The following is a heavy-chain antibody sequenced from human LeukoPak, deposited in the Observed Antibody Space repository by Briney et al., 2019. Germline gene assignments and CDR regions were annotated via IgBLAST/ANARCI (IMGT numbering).Heavy chain of an antibody. Sequence: PSETLSLTCAVYGGSFRGYYWSWIRQPPGKGLEWIGELNHSGSTNYNPSLKSRVTISVDTSKNQFSLTLSSVTAADTAVYYCARGLQLLLYYYMDVWGKGATVTVSS. V-gene: IGHV4-34*01. CDR1: GGSFRGYY. J-gene: IGHJ6*03. CDR2: LNHSGST. D-gene: IGHD5-24*01. CDR3: ARGLQLLLYYYMDV.